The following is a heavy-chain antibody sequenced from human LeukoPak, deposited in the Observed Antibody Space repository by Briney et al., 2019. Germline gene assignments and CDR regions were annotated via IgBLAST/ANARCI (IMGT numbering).Heavy chain of an antibody. J-gene: IGHJ6*02. D-gene: IGHD6-13*01. CDR3: AREEIHTTTPSIAAAGTVFGYYYYYGMDV. Sequence: GASAKVSCKASGYTFTSYYMHWVRQAPGQGLEWMGIINPSGGSTSYAQKFQGRVTMTRDTSTSTVYMELSSLRSEDTAVYYCAREEIHTTTPSIAAAGTVFGYYYYYGMDVWGQGTTVTVSS. CDR1: GYTFTSYY. V-gene: IGHV1-46*01. CDR2: INPSGGST.